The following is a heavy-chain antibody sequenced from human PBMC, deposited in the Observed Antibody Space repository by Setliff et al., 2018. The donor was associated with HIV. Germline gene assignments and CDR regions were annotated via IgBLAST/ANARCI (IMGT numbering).Heavy chain of an antibody. J-gene: IGHJ4*02. Sequence: SETLSLTCTVSGGSLDSGNYYWSWIRQPAGKGLEWIGEISYSGSTNYNPSLKSRVTISIDTSKNQFSLRLTSVTAADTAVYYCAKSPGFSGYGGSGWGQGTLVTVSS. CDR1: GGSLDSGNYY. CDR2: ISYSGST. D-gene: IGHD5-12*01. V-gene: IGHV4-61*10. CDR3: AKSPGFSGYGGSG.